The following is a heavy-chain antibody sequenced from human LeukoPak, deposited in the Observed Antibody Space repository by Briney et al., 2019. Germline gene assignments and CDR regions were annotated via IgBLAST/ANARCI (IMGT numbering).Heavy chain of an antibody. CDR2: ISYDGSNK. Sequence: GGSLRLSCAASGSTFSSYGMHWVRQAPGKGLEWVAVISYDGSNKYYADSVKGRSTISRDNSKNTLYLQMNSLRAEDTAVYYCAKVARGAFDIWGQGTTVTVSS. J-gene: IGHJ3*02. D-gene: IGHD3-10*01. CDR3: AKVARGAFDI. V-gene: IGHV3-30*18. CDR1: GSTFSSYG.